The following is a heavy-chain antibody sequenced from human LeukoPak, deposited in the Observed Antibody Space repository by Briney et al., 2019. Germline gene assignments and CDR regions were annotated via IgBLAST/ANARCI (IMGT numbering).Heavy chain of an antibody. CDR3: AKESDAFDI. Sequence: PGGSLRLSCAASAFTFSNNDMHWVRQAPGKGLEWVASMSYDGSHKFYADSVRGRFTISSDNSKNTVYLQMNSLRDEDTAMYYCAKESDAFDIWGQGTMVTVSS. J-gene: IGHJ3*02. CDR2: MSYDGSHK. CDR1: AFTFSNND. V-gene: IGHV3-30*18.